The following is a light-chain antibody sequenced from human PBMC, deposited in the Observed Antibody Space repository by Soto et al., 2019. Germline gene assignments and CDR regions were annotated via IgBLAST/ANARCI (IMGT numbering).Light chain of an antibody. Sequence: ALSQPASVSGSPGQSITISCTGTSSDVGAYNYDSWYQQYPGEAPKVIIYDVSHRPAGVSNRFSGSKSGNTASLTISGLQTQDEADYYCSSYTSATTYVFGTGTKVTVL. CDR1: SSDVGAYNY. CDR2: DVS. J-gene: IGLJ1*01. CDR3: SSYTSATTYV. V-gene: IGLV2-14*01.